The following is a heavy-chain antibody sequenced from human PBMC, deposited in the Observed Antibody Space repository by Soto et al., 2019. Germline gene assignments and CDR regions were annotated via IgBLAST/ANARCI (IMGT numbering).Heavy chain of an antibody. CDR1: GFTFSSYA. CDR2: INGGSTT. CDR3: AKDKAWSGVYGMDV. J-gene: IGHJ6*02. Sequence: PGGSLRLSCAASGFTFSSYAMSWVRQAPGKGLEWVTAINGGSTTYYADSVKGRFTISRDNSKNTLYLQMNSLRAEDTAVYYCAKDKAWSGVYGMDVWGQGTTVTVSS. V-gene: IGHV3-23*01. D-gene: IGHD3-3*01.